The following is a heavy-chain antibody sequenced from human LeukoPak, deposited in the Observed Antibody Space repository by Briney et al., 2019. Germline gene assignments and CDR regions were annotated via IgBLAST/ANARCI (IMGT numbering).Heavy chain of an antibody. CDR3: ARDLAVVTAIRPYNWFDP. D-gene: IGHD2-21*02. CDR1: GGTFISYA. CDR2: IIPIFGTA. Sequence: SVKVSCKASGGTFISYAISWVRQAPGQGLEWMGGIIPIFGTADYAQKFQGRVTITADESTSTAYMELSSLRSEDTAVYYCARDLAVVTAIRPYNWFDPWGQGTLVTVSS. J-gene: IGHJ5*02. V-gene: IGHV1-69*01.